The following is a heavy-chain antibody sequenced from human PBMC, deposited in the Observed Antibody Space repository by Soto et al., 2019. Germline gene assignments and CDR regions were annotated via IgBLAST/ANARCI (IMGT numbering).Heavy chain of an antibody. CDR2: ITSKNAGETT. V-gene: IGHV3-15*01. CDR3: YTEHTLFMAH. CDR1: GFTFSNAW. Sequence: GGSLRLSCVASGFTFSNAWMSWVRQAPGKGLEWIGRITSKNAGETTAYAAPVTGRFTVSRDDLKNTLYLQVNSLKTEYTGIYYCYTEHTLFMAHWGQGTLVTVSS. J-gene: IGHJ4*02.